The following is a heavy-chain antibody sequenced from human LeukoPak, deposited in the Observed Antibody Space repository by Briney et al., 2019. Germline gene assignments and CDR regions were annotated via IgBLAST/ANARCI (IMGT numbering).Heavy chain of an antibody. D-gene: IGHD3-3*01. CDR3: ARDTYYDFWSGYSRSPCGMDV. CDR1: GYTFTSYG. V-gene: IGHV1-18*01. J-gene: IGHJ6*02. CDR2: ISAYNGNT. Sequence: ASVKVSCKASGYTFTSYGISWVRQAPGQGLEWMGWISAYNGNTNYAQKLQGRVTMTTDTSTSTAYMELRSLRSDDTAVYYCARDTYYDFWSGYSRSPCGMDVWGQGTTVTVSS.